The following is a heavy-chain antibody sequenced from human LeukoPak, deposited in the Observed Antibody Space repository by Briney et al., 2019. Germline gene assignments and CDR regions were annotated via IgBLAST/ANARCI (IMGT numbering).Heavy chain of an antibody. V-gene: IGHV4-39*07. J-gene: IGHJ4*02. Sequence: PSETLSLTCTVSGDSISSSDYYWGWIRQPPGKGLEWIGSIHSSGNIYYNPSLKSRVTISLDTSNNQFSLRLFSVSAADTAVYYCARGRYNSKTDLDYWGQGTLVTVSS. D-gene: IGHD3-16*02. CDR1: GDSISSSDYY. CDR3: ARGRYNSKTDLDY. CDR2: IHSSGNI.